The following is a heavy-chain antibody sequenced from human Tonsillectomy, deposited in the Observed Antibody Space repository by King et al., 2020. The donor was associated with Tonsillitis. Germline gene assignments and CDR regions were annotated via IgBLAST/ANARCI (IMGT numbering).Heavy chain of an antibody. CDR2: ISYDGTNK. CDR3: ARGSYDL. V-gene: IGHV3-30-3*01. Sequence: VQLVESGGGVVQPGRSLRLSCAASGFTFSSYAMHWVRQAPGKGLEWVAIISYDGTNKYYADSVKGRFTISRDNSKNTLYLQMNSLRTEDTAVYYCARGSYDLWGQGTLVTVSS. J-gene: IGHJ5*02. CDR1: GFTFSSYA.